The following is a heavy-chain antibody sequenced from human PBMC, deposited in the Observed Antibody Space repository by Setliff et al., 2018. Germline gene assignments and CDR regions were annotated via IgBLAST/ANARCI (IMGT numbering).Heavy chain of an antibody. Sequence: ASVKVSCKTSGYTFTNYGINWVRQAPGQGLEWMGWINNYSFKTNSPQKFLDRLTMTTDTSTSTAYMELKDLTSDDTAVYYCARVESMVRGKNILRHFDYWGQGIQVTVSS. J-gene: IGHJ4*02. CDR2: INNYSFKT. CDR1: GYTFTNYG. CDR3: ARVESMVRGKNILRHFDY. V-gene: IGHV1-18*01. D-gene: IGHD3-10*01.